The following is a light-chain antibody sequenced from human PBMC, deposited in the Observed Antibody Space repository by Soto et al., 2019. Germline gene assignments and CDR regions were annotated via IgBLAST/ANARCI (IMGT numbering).Light chain of an antibody. CDR1: SSDVGRHNA. CDR3: PSYRLGGSYV. Sequence: QSALTQPASVSGSPGQSITISCSGTSSDVGRHNAVSWYQQHPGKVPQLMIYNVNIRPSGISDRFSASKSGNMASLTISGLQFEDGADYYGPSYRLGGSYVFETGTKSPS. J-gene: IGLJ1*01. CDR2: NVN. V-gene: IGLV2-14*03.